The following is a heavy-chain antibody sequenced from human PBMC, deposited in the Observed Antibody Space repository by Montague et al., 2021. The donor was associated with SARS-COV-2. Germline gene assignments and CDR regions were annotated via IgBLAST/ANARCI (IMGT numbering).Heavy chain of an antibody. CDR3: ARGMIRGVTTPFDY. V-gene: IGHV4-39*02. J-gene: IGHJ4*02. Sequence: SETLSLTCSVSSGSIITSGYYWGWTRQPPGKGLEWIGSIYYSGTTYYNPSLQSRGTISVDTSKNHLSLRLSSVTAADTAVYFCARGMIRGVTTPFDYWGQGTLVTASS. CDR1: SGSIITSGYY. CDR2: IYYSGTT. D-gene: IGHD3-10*01.